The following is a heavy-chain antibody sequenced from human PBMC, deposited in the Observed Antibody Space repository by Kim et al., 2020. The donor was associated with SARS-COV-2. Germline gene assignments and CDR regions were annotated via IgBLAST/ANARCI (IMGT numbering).Heavy chain of an antibody. Sequence: SETLSLTCTVSGGSISSGGYYWSWIRQHPGKGLEWIGYIYYSGSTYYNPSLKSRVTISVDTSKNQFSLKLSSVTAADTAVYYCARAGTNPWTRYYYYYYGMDVWGQGTTVTVSS. CDR3: ARAGTNPWTRYYYYYYGMDV. J-gene: IGHJ6*02. CDR1: GGSISSGGYY. D-gene: IGHD3-10*01. V-gene: IGHV4-31*03. CDR2: IYYSGST.